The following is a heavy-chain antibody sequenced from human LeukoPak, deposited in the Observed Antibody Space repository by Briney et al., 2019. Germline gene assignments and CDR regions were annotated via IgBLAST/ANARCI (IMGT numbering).Heavy chain of an antibody. CDR1: GFNFRGYS. V-gene: IGHV3-48*01. Sequence: PGGSLRLSCVASGFNFRGYSMNWVRQAPGKGLEWVSYISSSSSTIYYADSVKGRFTIFRDNAKNSLYLQMNSLRAEDTAVYYCARDQEMATINPSFDYWGQGTLVTVSS. CDR2: ISSSSSTI. CDR3: ARDQEMATINPSFDY. D-gene: IGHD5-24*01. J-gene: IGHJ4*02.